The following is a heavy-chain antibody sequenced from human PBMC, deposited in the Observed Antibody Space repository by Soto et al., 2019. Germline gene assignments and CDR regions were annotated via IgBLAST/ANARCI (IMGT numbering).Heavy chain of an antibody. CDR1: GGSFSGYY. J-gene: IGHJ4*02. CDR3: ARTLGPQVTCYVDSDYRWTIAQ. CDR2: INHSGST. V-gene: IGHV4-34*01. D-gene: IGHD4-4*01. Sequence: PSETLSLTCAVYGGSFSGYYWSWIRQPPGKGLEWIGEINHSGSTNYNPSLKSRVTISVDTSKNQFSLKLSSVTAADTAVYYCARTLGPQVTCYVDSDYRWTIAQWGQGTLVTVSS.